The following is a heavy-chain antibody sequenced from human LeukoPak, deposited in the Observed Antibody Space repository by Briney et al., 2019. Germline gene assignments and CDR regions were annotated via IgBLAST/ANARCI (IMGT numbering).Heavy chain of an antibody. J-gene: IGHJ4*02. V-gene: IGHV1-69*02. CDR1: GGTFNYYT. CDR2: IVPMFGIP. CDR3: AIMGGSTTRAVDY. D-gene: IGHD2-8*01. Sequence: SVRVSCKASGGTFNYYTINWVRQAPGQGLEWMGRIVPMFGIPDYAQKFQGRVTLTADKSTSTAYMELSSLRSEDTAMYYCAIMGGSTTRAVDYWAQGTLVTVSS.